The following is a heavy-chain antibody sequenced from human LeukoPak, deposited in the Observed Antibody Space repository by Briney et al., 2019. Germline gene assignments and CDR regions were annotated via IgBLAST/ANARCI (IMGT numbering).Heavy chain of an antibody. CDR2: ISAYNGNT. CDR1: GYTFTSYG. D-gene: IGHD5-12*01. CDR3: ARVPGYSGYDYWFDY. J-gene: IGHJ4*02. V-gene: IGHV1-18*01. Sequence: ASVKVSCKASGYTFTSYGISWVRQAPGQGLEWMGWISAYNGNTNYAQKLQGRVTMTADTSTSTAYMELRSLRSDDTAVYYCARVPGYSGYDYWFDYWGQGTLVTVSS.